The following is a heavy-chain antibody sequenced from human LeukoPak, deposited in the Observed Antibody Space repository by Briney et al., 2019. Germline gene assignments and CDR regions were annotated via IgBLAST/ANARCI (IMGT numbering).Heavy chain of an antibody. D-gene: IGHD1-1*01. CDR2: IWYGGSNK. CDR1: GFTFSSYG. V-gene: IGHV3-30*02. J-gene: IGHJ3*02. CDR3: AKDRRRVYNWNDALDAFDI. Sequence: GGSLRPSCAASGFTFSSYGMHWVRQAPGKGLEWVAVIWYGGSNKYYADSVKGRFTISRDNSKNTLYLQMNSLRAEDTAVYYCAKDRRRVYNWNDALDAFDIWGQGTMVTVSS.